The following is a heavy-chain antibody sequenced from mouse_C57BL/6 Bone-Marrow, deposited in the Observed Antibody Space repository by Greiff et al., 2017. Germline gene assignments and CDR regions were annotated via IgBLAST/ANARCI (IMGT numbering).Heavy chain of an antibody. CDR3: SRSRLWPPTGFAY. D-gene: IGHD3-2*02. CDR1: GFSLSTSGMG. J-gene: IGHJ3*01. Sequence: ESGPGILQSSQTLSLTCSFSGFSLSTSGMGVSWIRQPSGKGLEWLAHIYWDGDKRYNPSLKRRLTISKDTSRNQVFLKFTRVDTADTAAYDWSRSRLWPPTGFAYWGQGTLVTVSA. CDR2: IYWDGDK. V-gene: IGHV8-12*01.